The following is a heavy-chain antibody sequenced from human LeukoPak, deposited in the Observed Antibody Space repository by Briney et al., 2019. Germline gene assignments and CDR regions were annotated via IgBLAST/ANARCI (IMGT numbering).Heavy chain of an antibody. V-gene: IGHV3-43D*03. Sequence: GGSLRLSCAASGFTFADSAMHWVRQAPGRSLEWVALISWDGGSNFYADSVRGRFTISRDNRKNFLYLQMNSLRAEDTAVYYCARDSDYWGQGTLVTVSS. CDR2: ISWDGGSN. CDR1: GFTFADSA. J-gene: IGHJ4*02. CDR3: ARDSDY.